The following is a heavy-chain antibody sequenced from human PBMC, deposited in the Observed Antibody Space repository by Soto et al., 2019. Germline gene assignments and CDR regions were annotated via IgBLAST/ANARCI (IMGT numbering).Heavy chain of an antibody. CDR1: GGSISSANW. V-gene: IGHV4-4*02. CDR3: ARGTKYYYQGMDV. J-gene: IGHJ6*02. CDR2: IDRTGST. Sequence: SETLSLTCAVSGGSISSANWWNWVRQPPGKGLEWIGEIDRTGSTDYNPSLKSRVTISVDKSKNQFSLKLSSVTAADTAVYYCARGTKYYYQGMDVWGQGTTVTVSS.